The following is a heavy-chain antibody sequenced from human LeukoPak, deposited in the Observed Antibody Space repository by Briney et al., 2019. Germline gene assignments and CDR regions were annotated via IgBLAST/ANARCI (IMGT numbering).Heavy chain of an antibody. D-gene: IGHD2-8*01. CDR3: ARVQGHPPNGLDI. CDR1: GFTFSSYW. V-gene: IGHV3-74*01. Sequence: PGGSLGLSCAASGFTFSSYWMHWVRQAPGKGLVWVSRINSDGSSTSYADSVKGRFTISRDNAKNTLYPQMNSLRAEDTAVYYCARVQGHPPNGLDIWGQGTMVTVSS. CDR2: INSDGSST. J-gene: IGHJ3*02.